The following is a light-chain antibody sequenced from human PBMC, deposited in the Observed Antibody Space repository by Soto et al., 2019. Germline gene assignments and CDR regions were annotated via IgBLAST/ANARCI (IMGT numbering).Light chain of an antibody. CDR1: SSDVGGYNY. CDR3: NSYAGSNIYV. CDR2: EVS. J-gene: IGLJ1*01. V-gene: IGLV2-8*01. Sequence: QSVLTQPPSASGSPGQSGTIFCTGTSSDVGGYNYVSWYQQHPGKAPKLMIYEVSKRPSGVPDRFSGSKSGNTASLTVSGLQAEDEADYYCNSYAGSNIYVFGTGTKVTVL.